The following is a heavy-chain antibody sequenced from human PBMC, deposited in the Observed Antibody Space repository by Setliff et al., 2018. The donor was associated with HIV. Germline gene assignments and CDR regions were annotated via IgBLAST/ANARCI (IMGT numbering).Heavy chain of an antibody. CDR1: EFSFSNYW. V-gene: IGHV3-7*01. Sequence: GESLKISCVASEFSFSNYWMAWVRQAPGKGLEWVGNINQDGSEENYVDSVKGRFTISRDNAKKSLYLQMNSLRGEDTAVYYCARKLRPGHGMDVWGQGTTVTVSS. CDR3: ARKLRPGHGMDV. J-gene: IGHJ6*02. D-gene: IGHD3-10*01. CDR2: INQDGSEE.